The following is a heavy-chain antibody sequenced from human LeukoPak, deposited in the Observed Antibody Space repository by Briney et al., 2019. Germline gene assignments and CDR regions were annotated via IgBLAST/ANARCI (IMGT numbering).Heavy chain of an antibody. Sequence: GGSLRLSCAASGFTFSSYAMSGVRQAPGKGLEWVSALSGSGCSTYYADFVEGRFTFSRDNSKNTLYLQVKSLIAEDAAVYYYAKIGRYCSSTSGIKGWVRELCRPDYWGQGTLVTVSS. CDR2: LSGSGCST. V-gene: IGHV3-23*01. CDR3: AKIGRYCSSTSGIKGWVRELCRPDY. J-gene: IGHJ4*02. CDR1: GFTFSSYA. D-gene: IGHD2-2*01.